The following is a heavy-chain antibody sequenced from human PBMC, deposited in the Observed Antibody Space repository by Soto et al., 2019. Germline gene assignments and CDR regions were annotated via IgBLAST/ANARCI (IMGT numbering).Heavy chain of an antibody. V-gene: IGHV4-30-4*01. CDR3: ASTEGYCGGDCSPRYYYYGMDV. Sequence: PSETLSLTCTVSGGSIRSGDYYWSWIRQPPGKGLEWIGYIYYSGSTYYNPSLKSRVTISVDTSKNQFSLKLSSVTAADTAVYYCASTEGYCGGDCSPRYYYYGMDVWGQGTTVTVSS. CDR2: IYYSGST. CDR1: GGSIRSGDYY. J-gene: IGHJ6*02. D-gene: IGHD2-21*02.